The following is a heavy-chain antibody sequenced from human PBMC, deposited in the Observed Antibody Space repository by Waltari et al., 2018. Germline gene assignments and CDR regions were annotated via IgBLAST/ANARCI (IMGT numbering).Heavy chain of an antibody. CDR3: ARDHASGGDSPPY. CDR1: GFMFSLYN. J-gene: IGHJ4*02. V-gene: IGHV3-21*01. CDR2: ITGSGSRI. D-gene: IGHD2-21*02. Sequence: EVQLVESGGGLVKPGGSLRLSCAASGFMFSLYNMNWGRQAPGKGVEGVSGITGSGSRIYYEASVKGRFTISRDNGKSSIYLQRNSLRAEDTAMYYCARDHASGGDSPPYWGQGTLVTVSS.